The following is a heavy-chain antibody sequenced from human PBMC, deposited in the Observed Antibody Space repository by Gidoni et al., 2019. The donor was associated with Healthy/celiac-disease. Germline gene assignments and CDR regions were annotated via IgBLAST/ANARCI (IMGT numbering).Heavy chain of an antibody. CDR2: ISWDGGST. CDR3: AKDIERGYCSSTSCLGFDY. Sequence: EVQLVESGGVVVQPGGSLRLSCAASGFTFDDYAMHWVRQAPGKGLEWVSLISWDGGSTYYADSVKGRFTISRDNSKNSLYLQMNSLRAEDTALYYCAKDIERGYCSSTSCLGFDYWGQGTLVTVSS. CDR1: GFTFDDYA. D-gene: IGHD2-2*01. J-gene: IGHJ4*02. V-gene: IGHV3-43D*03.